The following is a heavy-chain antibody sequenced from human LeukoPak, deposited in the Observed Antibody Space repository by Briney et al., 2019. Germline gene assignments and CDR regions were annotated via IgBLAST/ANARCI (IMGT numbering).Heavy chain of an antibody. J-gene: IGHJ5*02. D-gene: IGHD1-26*01. CDR2: ISSGSTTI. V-gene: IGHV3-48*01. CDR3: ARDVGAADWFDP. CDR1: GFTFSSYS. Sequence: HPGGSLRLSCAASGFTFSSYSMNWVRQAPGKGLEWVSYISSGSTTIYYADSVKARFTISRDNAKNSLYLQMNSLRAEDTAVYYCARDVGAADWFDPWGQGTLVTVSS.